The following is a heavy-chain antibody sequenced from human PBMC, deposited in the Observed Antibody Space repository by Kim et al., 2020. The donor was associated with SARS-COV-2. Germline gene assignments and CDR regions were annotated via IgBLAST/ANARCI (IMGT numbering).Heavy chain of an antibody. CDR2: ISWNSGSI. CDR3: AKTRNYYDSSGFPDY. J-gene: IGHJ4*02. V-gene: IGHV3-9*01. D-gene: IGHD3-22*01. CDR1: GFTFGDYA. Sequence: GGSLRLSCAASGFTFGDYAMHWVRQAPGKGLEWVSGISWNSGSIGYADSVKGRFTISRDNAKNSLYLQMNSLRAEDTALYYCAKTRNYYDSSGFPDYWGQGTLVTVSS.